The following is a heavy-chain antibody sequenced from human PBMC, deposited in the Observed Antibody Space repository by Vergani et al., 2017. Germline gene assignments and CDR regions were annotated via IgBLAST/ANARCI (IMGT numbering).Heavy chain of an antibody. V-gene: IGHV4-59*01. J-gene: IGHJ4*02. Sequence: QVQLQESGPGLVKPSETLSLTCTVSGGSISSYYWSWIRQPPGKGLEWIGYIYYSGSTNYNPSLKSRVTISVEPSKNQFSLKLSSVTAADTAVYYCARSSPRYCSSISCYDYWGQGTLVTVSS. D-gene: IGHD2-2*01. CDR2: IYYSGST. CDR1: GGSISSYY. CDR3: ARSSPRYCSSISCYDY.